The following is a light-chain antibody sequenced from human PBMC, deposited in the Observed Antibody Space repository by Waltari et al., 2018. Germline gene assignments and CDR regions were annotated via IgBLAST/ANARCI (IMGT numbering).Light chain of an antibody. CDR2: GAS. CDR1: QGISNW. J-gene: IGKJ1*01. V-gene: IGKV1-12*01. Sequence: DIQMIQFPSAVSASVGDRVTMTCRASQGISNWLAWYQQKPGKAPKLLIYGASILQTGVPSRFSAGGSGTDFTLTISNLQPDDFATYFCQQGNSFPPTFGQGTKVEVK. CDR3: QQGNSFPPT.